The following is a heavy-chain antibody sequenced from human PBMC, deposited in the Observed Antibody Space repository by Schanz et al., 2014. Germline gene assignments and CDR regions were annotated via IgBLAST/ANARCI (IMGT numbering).Heavy chain of an antibody. V-gene: IGHV4-31*03. CDR2: ISYSGVT. J-gene: IGHJ4*02. D-gene: IGHD3-3*01. Sequence: QVQLQESGPGLVKPSQTLSLTCTVSGGSVSSGGDYWSWIRQHPGKGLEWIGFISYSGVTYYNPSLKSRFTISRHTSKNQFSLKLSSVTAADTAVYYCARSAGRDFWSGYYTRFDYWGQGTLVTDSS. CDR1: GGSVSSGGDY. CDR3: ARSAGRDFWSGYYTRFDY.